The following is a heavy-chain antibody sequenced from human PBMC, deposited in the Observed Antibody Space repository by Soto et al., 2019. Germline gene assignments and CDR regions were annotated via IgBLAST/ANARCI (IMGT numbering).Heavy chain of an antibody. Sequence: PSETLSLTCTVSGGSISSGGYYWSWIRQHPGKGLEWIGYIYYSESTYYNPSLKSRVTISVDTSKNQFSLRLSSVTAADTAIYYCAKVVVAATRHTDFDSWGQGTLVTVSS. J-gene: IGHJ4*02. CDR2: IYYSEST. D-gene: IGHD2-15*01. V-gene: IGHV4-30-4*08. CDR1: GGSISSGGYY. CDR3: AKVVVAATRHTDFDS.